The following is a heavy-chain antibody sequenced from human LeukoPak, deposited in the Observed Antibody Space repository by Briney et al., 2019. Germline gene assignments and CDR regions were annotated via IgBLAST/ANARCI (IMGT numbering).Heavy chain of an antibody. J-gene: IGHJ4*02. CDR2: IYSSGST. CDR3: GRTSHRYGGFDC. Sequence: PSETLSLTCTVSGGSISSYYWSWIRQPAGKGLEWIGRIYSSGSTNCNPSLKSRVTMSVDTSRNQFSLNLTSVTAADTAVYYCGRTSHRYGGFDCWGQGTLVTVSS. D-gene: IGHD4-23*01. CDR1: GGSISSYY. V-gene: IGHV4-4*07.